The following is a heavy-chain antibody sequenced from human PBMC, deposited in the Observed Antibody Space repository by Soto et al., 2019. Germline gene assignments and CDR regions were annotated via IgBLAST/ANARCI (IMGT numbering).Heavy chain of an antibody. Sequence: EVQLVESGGGLVKPGRSLRLSCTASGFTFGDYAMSWFRQAPGKGLEWVGFIRSKAYGGTTEYAASVKGRFTISRDDSKSIAYLQMNSLKTEDTAVYYCTRIFGGGNSGSGSAWGQGTLVTVSS. CDR3: TRIFGGGNSGSGSA. CDR1: GFTFGDYA. V-gene: IGHV3-49*05. CDR2: IRSKAYGGTT. J-gene: IGHJ5*02. D-gene: IGHD2-21*02.